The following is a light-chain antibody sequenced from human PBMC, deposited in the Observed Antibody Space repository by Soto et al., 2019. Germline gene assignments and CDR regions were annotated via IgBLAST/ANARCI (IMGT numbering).Light chain of an antibody. V-gene: IGKV3-15*01. CDR3: QQYNNWPPWT. CDR1: QSVSSN. Sequence: EIVMTQSPATLSVSPGERATLSCRASQSVSSNLAWYQQKPGQAPRLLISGASTRATGIPARFSGSGSGTEFTLTISRLQSEDFAGYYCQQYNNWPPWTFGQGTKVEIK. J-gene: IGKJ1*01. CDR2: GAS.